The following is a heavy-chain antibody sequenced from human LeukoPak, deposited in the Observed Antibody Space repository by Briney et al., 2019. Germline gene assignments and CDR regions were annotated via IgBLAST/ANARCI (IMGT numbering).Heavy chain of an antibody. V-gene: IGHV1-69*01. CDR2: IIPIFGTA. J-gene: IGHJ4*02. D-gene: IGHD5-18*01. CDR3: ARGPRRYGPIKTYFDY. CDR1: EGTFSSYA. Sequence: ASVKVSCKASEGTFSSYAISWVRQAPGQGLEWMGGIIPIFGTANYAQKFQGRVTITADESTSTAYMELSSLRSEDTAVYYCARGPRRYGPIKTYFDYWGQGTLVTVSS.